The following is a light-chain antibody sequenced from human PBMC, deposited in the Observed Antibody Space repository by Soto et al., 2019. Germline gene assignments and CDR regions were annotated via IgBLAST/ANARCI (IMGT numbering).Light chain of an antibody. Sequence: DIQMTQSPSTLSASVGDRVTITSRASQSISSWLAWYQQKPGKAPKLLIYDASSLESGVPSRFSGSGSGTEFTLTISSLQPVDFATYYCQQYNSYRYTFGQGTKLEIK. V-gene: IGKV1-5*01. CDR2: DAS. CDR3: QQYNSYRYT. CDR1: QSISSW. J-gene: IGKJ2*01.